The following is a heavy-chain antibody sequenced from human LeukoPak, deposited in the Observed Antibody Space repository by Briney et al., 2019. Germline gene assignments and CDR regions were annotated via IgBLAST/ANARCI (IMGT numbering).Heavy chain of an antibody. CDR2: IYYSGST. Sequence: PSETLSLTCTVSGGSISSSSYYWGWIRQPPGKGLEWIGSIYYSGSTYYNPSLKSRVTISVDTSKNQFSLKLSSVTAADTAVYYCARVGELHDAFDIWGQGTMVTVSS. CDR3: ARVGELHDAFDI. J-gene: IGHJ3*02. D-gene: IGHD1-7*01. V-gene: IGHV4-39*07. CDR1: GGSISSSSYY.